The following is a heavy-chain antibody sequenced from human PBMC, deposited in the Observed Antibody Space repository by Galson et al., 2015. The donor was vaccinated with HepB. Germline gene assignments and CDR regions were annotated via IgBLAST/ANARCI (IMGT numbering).Heavy chain of an antibody. J-gene: IGHJ5*02. CDR2: INPSGGST. D-gene: IGHD3-16*02. CDR3: ARDVRLGELSLYLDH. Sequence: SVKVSCKASGYTFTSYYMHWVRQAPGQGLEWMGIINPSGGSTSYAQKLQGRVTMTRDTSTSTVYMELSSLRSEDTAVYYCARDVRLGELSLYLDHWGQGTLVTVSS. CDR1: GYTFTSYY. V-gene: IGHV1-46*04.